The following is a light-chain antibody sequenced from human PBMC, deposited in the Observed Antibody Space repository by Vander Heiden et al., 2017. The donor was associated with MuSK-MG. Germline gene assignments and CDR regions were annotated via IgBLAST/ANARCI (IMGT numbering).Light chain of an antibody. CDR3: KQSYSTPIT. V-gene: IGKV1-39*01. CDR2: AAS. Sequence: DIQLTQSPSSLSASVGDRVTITCRASQSISSYLNWYQQKPGKAPKLLIYAASSLQSGVPSRFSGSGSGTDFTLTIRRLQPEDFANYYCKQSYSTPITFGQGTRLEIK. J-gene: IGKJ5*01. CDR1: QSISSY.